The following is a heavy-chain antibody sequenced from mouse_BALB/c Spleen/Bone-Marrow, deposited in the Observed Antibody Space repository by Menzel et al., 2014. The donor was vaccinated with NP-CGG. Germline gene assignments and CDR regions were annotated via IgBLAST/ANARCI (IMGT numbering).Heavy chain of an antibody. D-gene: IGHD3-1*01. Sequence: VQLQQSGAELVKPGASVKLSCTASGFNIKDTYMHWVKQRPEQGLEWIGRIDPANGNTKYDPKFQGKATITADTSSNTAYLQLFSLTSEETAVYYCARTPRATFYFDYWGQGTTLTVSS. CDR1: GFNIKDTY. CDR2: IDPANGNT. J-gene: IGHJ2*01. CDR3: ARTPRATFYFDY. V-gene: IGHV14-3*02.